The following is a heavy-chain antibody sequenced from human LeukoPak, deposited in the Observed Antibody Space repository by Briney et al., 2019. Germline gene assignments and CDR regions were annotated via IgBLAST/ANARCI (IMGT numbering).Heavy chain of an antibody. CDR1: GGSISSYY. D-gene: IGHD6-25*01. J-gene: IGHJ6*03. V-gene: IGHV4-59*08. Sequence: SETLSLTCTVSGGSISSYYWSWIRQPPGKGLEWIGSIYYSGSTYYNPSLKSRVTISVDTSKNQFSLRLSSVTAADTAVYYCARAAAYYYYYMDVWGKGTTVTVSS. CDR3: ARAAAYYYYYMDV. CDR2: IYYSGST.